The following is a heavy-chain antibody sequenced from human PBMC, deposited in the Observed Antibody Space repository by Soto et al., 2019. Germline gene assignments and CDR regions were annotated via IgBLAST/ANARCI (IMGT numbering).Heavy chain of an antibody. CDR3: ARAFGVALGAFDI. D-gene: IGHD3-3*01. Sequence: QVQLQQWGAGLLKPSVTLSLTCAVYGGSFSGYYWSWIRQPPGQGLEWIGEINHSGSTNYNPSLKSRVTISVVTSKNQFSLKLSSVTAADTAVYYCARAFGVALGAFDIWGQGTMVTVSS. V-gene: IGHV4-34*01. J-gene: IGHJ3*02. CDR2: INHSGST. CDR1: GGSFSGYY.